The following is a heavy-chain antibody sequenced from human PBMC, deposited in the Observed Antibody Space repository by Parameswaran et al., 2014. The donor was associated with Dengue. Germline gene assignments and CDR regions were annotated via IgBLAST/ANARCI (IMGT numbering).Heavy chain of an antibody. Sequence: WVRQAPGQGLEWMGGIIPIFGTANYAQKFQGRVTITADESTSTAYMELSSLRSEDTAVYYCARSRELERVYYMDVWGKGTTVTVSS. V-gene: IGHV1-69*01. D-gene: IGHD1-1*01. CDR2: IIPIFGTA. J-gene: IGHJ6*03. CDR3: ARSRELERVYYMDV.